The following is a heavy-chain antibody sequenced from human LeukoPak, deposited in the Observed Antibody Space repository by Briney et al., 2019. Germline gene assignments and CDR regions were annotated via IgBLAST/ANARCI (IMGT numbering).Heavy chain of an antibody. CDR1: GFTFSSYT. V-gene: IGHV3-21*01. Sequence: GGSLRLSCAASGFTFSSYTMNWVRPAPGKGLEWVSSISSSSRYIYYADSVRGQFTISRDNAKNSLYLQMNSLRAEDTAVYYCARGSEYCSGGTCYLNWFDPWGQGTLVTVSS. D-gene: IGHD2-15*01. CDR3: ARGSEYCSGGTCYLNWFDP. J-gene: IGHJ5*02. CDR2: ISSSSRYI.